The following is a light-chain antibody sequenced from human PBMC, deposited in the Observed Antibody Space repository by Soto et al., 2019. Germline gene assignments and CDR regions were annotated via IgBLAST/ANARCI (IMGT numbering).Light chain of an antibody. CDR2: AAS. CDR1: QGISSY. Sequence: AILMTQVASSFSASTGDRVTITCRASQGISSYLAWYQQKPGKAPKLLIYAASTLQSGVPSRFSGSGSGTDFTLTISCLQSEDFGNYYCQQYYSYPYTLGQGTKEDIK. V-gene: IGKV1-8*01. J-gene: IGKJ2*01. CDR3: QQYYSYPYT.